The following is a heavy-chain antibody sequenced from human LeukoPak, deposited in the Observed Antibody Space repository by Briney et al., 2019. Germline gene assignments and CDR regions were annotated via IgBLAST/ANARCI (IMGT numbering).Heavy chain of an antibody. CDR1: GFTFGDYA. CDR3: TRHYDYVWGRYPGYYFDC. J-gene: IGHJ4*02. CDR2: IRCRAYGGTT. V-gene: IGHV3-49*04. Sequence: GGSLRLSCTASGFTFGDYAMSWVRQAPGKGLEWVGFIRCRAYGGTTEYAASVKRRFTISRDDSKRIVYLQMNSLKTEDTAVYYCTRHYDYVWGRYPGYYFDCWGQGTLVTVSS. D-gene: IGHD3-16*02.